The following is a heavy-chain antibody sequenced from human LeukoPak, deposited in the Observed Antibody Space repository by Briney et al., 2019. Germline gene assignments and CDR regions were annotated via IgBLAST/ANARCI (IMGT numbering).Heavy chain of an antibody. CDR2: IIPIFGTA. CDR3: ARGHPLYWYFDL. CDR1: GGTFSSYA. Sequence: ASVKVSCKASGGTFSSYAISWVRQAPGQGLEWMGGIIPIFGTANYAQKFQGRVTITADKSTSTAYMELSSLRSEDTAVYYCARGHPLYWYFDLWGRGTLVTVSS. V-gene: IGHV1-69*06. J-gene: IGHJ2*01.